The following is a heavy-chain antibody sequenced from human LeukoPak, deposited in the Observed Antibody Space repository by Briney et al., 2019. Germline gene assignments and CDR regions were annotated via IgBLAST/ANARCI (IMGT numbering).Heavy chain of an antibody. CDR2: IYSGGRT. Sequence: GGSLRLSCAASGFTVSSNYMSRVRQAPGKGLDWVSVIYSGGRTYYADSVKGRFTISRDNSKNTLYLQMNSLRAEDTAIYYCARVYYGSGSLHYYYYYMDVWGKGTTVTISS. D-gene: IGHD3-10*01. J-gene: IGHJ6*03. CDR1: GFTVSSNY. V-gene: IGHV3-53*01. CDR3: ARVYYGSGSLHYYYYYMDV.